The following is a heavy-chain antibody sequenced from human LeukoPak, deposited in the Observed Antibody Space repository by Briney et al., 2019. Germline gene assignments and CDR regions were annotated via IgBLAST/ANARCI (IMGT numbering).Heavy chain of an antibody. CDR1: GFTFSDYY. J-gene: IGHJ3*02. CDR3: AKDLYSSSADDAFDI. D-gene: IGHD6-6*01. V-gene: IGHV3-11*01. Sequence: TGGSLRLSCAASGFTFSDYYMSWIRQAPGKGLEWVSYISSSGSTIYYADSVKGRFTISRDNAKNSLYLQMNSLRAEDTAVYYCAKDLYSSSADDAFDIWGQGTMVTVSS. CDR2: ISSSGSTI.